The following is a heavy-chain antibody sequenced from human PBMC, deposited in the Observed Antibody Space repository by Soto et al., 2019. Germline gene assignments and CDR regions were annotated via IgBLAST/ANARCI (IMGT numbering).Heavy chain of an antibody. CDR2: ISAYNGNT. CDR3: AKHRGAYGMDV. J-gene: IGHJ6*02. CDR1: GYTFTSYG. Sequence: QVQLVQSGAEVKKPGASVKVSCKASGYTFTSYGISWVRQAPGQGLEWMGWISAYNGNTNYAQKLQGRVTITKDTSTSTAHIELRSLISYDSAVYADAKHRGAYGMDVWGQGTTVT. V-gene: IGHV1-18*01.